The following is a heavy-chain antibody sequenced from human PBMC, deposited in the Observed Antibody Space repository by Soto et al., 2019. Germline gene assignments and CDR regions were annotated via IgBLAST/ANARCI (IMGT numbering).Heavy chain of an antibody. J-gene: IGHJ5*02. Sequence: SETLSLTCTVSGGSISSYYLSWIRQPPGKGLEWIGYIYYIGSTNYNPSLKSRVTISVDTSKNQFSLKLSSVTAADTAVYYCARGLRRQLLNWFDPWGQGTLVTVYS. CDR1: GGSISSYY. CDR3: ARGLRRQLLNWFDP. D-gene: IGHD2-2*01. CDR2: IYYIGST. V-gene: IGHV4-59*01.